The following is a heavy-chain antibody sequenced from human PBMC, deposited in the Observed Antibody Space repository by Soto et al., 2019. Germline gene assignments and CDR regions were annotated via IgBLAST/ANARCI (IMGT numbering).Heavy chain of an antibody. CDR1: GGSISRSSSY. Sequence: QLQLQESGPGLVKPLETLSLTCSVSGGSISRSSSYWGWVRQPPGKGPEWIGSIYYSGSTYYNPSLKSRVTIALDTSMAQFSLHRSSLTASDTALYDCARHRRRTRDYYYDGMDVWGQGTTVTVSS. CDR2: IYYSGST. CDR3: ARHRRRTRDYYYDGMDV. D-gene: IGHD2-2*01. J-gene: IGHJ6*02. V-gene: IGHV4-39*01.